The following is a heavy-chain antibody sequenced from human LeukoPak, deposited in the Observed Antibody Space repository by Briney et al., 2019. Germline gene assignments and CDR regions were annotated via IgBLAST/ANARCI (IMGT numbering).Heavy chain of an antibody. CDR1: GFSLSTSGVG. CDR3: AHRLTGYNSNWYHGYFDY. V-gene: IGHV2-5*02. D-gene: IGHD6-13*01. CDR2: IYWDDDK. Sequence: SGPTLVKPTQTLTLTCTFSGFSLSTSGVGVGWIRQPPGKALEWLTLIYWDDDKRYNPSLKSSLTVTKDVSKSQVVLTLTNVDPVDTATYYCAHRLTGYNSNWYHGYFDYWGPGTLVTVSS. J-gene: IGHJ4*02.